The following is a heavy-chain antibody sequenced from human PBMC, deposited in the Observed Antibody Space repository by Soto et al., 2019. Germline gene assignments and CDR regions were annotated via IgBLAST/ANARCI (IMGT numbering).Heavy chain of an antibody. CDR1: GYTSTSYG. D-gene: IGHD1-26*01. CDR3: ARAGKSGYYYYYGMDV. Sequence: QVQLVQSGAEVKKPGASVKVSCKASGYTSTSYGISWVRQAPGQGLEWMGWISAYNGNTNYAQKLQGRVTMTTDTSTITAYMELRSLRSDDTAVYYCARAGKSGYYYYYGMDVWGQGTTVTVSS. V-gene: IGHV1-18*01. J-gene: IGHJ6*02. CDR2: ISAYNGNT.